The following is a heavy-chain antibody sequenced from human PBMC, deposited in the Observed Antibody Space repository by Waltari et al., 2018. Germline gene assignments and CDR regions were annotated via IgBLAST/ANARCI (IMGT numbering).Heavy chain of an antibody. D-gene: IGHD1-26*01. V-gene: IGHV3-23*04. J-gene: IGHJ4*02. CDR1: GFTFSNYG. CDR2: IRCSGGTS. Sequence: EVRLVESGGGLVQPGGSLTLSWAASGFTFSNYGMSWVRQAPGKGLECVSTIRCSGGTSFYADSVKGRFTISKDNSKNTLFLQMNSLRFDDTAEYYCAKSTGSYYEVFDYWGRGTLVTVSS. CDR3: AKSTGSYYEVFDY.